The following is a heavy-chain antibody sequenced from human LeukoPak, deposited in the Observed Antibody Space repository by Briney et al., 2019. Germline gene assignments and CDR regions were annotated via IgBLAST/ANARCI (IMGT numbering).Heavy chain of an antibody. CDR1: GWSFNDFY. CDR3: ARGQVPAARGHNWFDP. Sequence: SETLSLTCAVYGWSFNDFYWNWIRQPPGKGLEWIGQINARGDTNYNPSLKSRVTISVDTSKNQFSLSLSSMIASDTAVYYCARGQVPAARGHNWFDPWGHGTLVTVSS. CDR2: INARGDT. J-gene: IGHJ5*02. V-gene: IGHV4-34*01. D-gene: IGHD2-2*01.